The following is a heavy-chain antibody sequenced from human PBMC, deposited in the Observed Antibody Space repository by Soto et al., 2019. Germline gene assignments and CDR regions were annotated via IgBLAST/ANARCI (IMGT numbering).Heavy chain of an antibody. V-gene: IGHV4-30-4*01. CDR2: IYYSGST. J-gene: IGHJ4*02. CDR1: GGSISSGDYY. CDR3: ARVGVPAAPFDY. Sequence: TSETLSLTCTVSGGSISSGDYYWGWIRQPPGKGLEWIGYIYYSGSTYYNPSLKSRVTISVDTPKNQFSLKLSSVTAADTAVPYCARVGVPAAPFDYWGQGILVTVSS. D-gene: IGHD2-2*01.